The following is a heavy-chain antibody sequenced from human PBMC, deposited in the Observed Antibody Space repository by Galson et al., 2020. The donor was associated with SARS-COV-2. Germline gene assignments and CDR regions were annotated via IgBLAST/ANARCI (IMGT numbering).Heavy chain of an antibody. CDR3: ARQLLYGSTRGCFDY. V-gene: IGHV4-38-2*01. D-gene: IGHD1-26*01. CDR1: GASISSTFY. J-gene: IGHJ4*02. CDR2: IYQSGSS. Sequence: SHTPALTCAVSGASISSTFYWGWIRQPPGTGLAWIGSIYQSGSSYYNPSLKSRVTVSVDTSKNQFSLKLSSVSAADTAVYYCARQLLYGSTRGCFDYWGRGTLVTVSS.